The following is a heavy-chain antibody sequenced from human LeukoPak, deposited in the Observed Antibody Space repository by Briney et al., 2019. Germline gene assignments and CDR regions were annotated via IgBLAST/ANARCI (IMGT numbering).Heavy chain of an antibody. J-gene: IGHJ4*02. Sequence: IKTDTGKPTYAQGVTGRFVFSLDTSVSTAYLQIDSLKAEDTAVYYCARARYCSGGSCHGDYWGQGTLVTVSS. V-gene: IGHV7-4-1*01. CDR2: IKTDTGKP. CDR3: ARARYCSGGSCHGDY. D-gene: IGHD2-15*01.